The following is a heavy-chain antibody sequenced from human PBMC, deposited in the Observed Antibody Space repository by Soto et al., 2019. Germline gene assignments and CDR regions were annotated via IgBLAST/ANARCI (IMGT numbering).Heavy chain of an antibody. CDR3: VRSALAGPLPEDVFDE. V-gene: IGHV1-45*02. Sequence: QMQLVQSGTEVKKTGSSVKISCKASGYSFTYRYLHWVRQAPGQPFEWMGWITVYNGDTKYAQRFQHRDTITRGKTLTAVYMEMRSLTSEDTAMYYCVRSALAGPLPEDVFDEWGQGTMVTVSS. CDR1: GYSFTYRY. J-gene: IGHJ3*01. CDR2: ITVYNGDT.